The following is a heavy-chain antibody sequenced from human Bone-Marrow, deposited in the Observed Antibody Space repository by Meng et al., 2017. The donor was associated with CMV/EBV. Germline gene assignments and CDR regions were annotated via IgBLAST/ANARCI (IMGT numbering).Heavy chain of an antibody. CDR2: ISYDGSNK. CDR3: ARDMGIAAADYYYYGMDV. CDR1: GFPFSSYA. Sequence: GSLKICWAGSGFPFSSYAMHWVRQAPGKGLEWVAVISYDGSNKYYADSVKGRFTISRDNSKNTLYLQMNSLRAEDTAVYYCARDMGIAAADYYYYGMDVWGQGTTVTVSS. J-gene: IGHJ6*02. V-gene: IGHV3-30*04. D-gene: IGHD6-13*01.